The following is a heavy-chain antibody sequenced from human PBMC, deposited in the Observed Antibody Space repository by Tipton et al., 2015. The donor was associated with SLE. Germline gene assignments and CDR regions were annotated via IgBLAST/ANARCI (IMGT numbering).Heavy chain of an antibody. Sequence: SLRLSCAASGFTFSSYEMNWVRQAPGKGLEWVSYISSSGSTIYYADSVKGRFTISRDNAKNSLYLQMNSLRAEDTAVYYCARDPNAYCGGDCSPGYWGQGTLVTVSS. CDR1: GFTFSSYE. D-gene: IGHD2-21*02. CDR3: ARDPNAYCGGDCSPGY. J-gene: IGHJ4*02. CDR2: ISSSGSTI. V-gene: IGHV3-48*03.